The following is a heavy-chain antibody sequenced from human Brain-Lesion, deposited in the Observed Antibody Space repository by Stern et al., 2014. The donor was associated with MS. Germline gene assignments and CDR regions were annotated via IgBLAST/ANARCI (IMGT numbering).Heavy chain of an antibody. Sequence: QVQLVQSGAEVTKPGASVKVSFKTSGYIFTGSSIHWVLQAPGQGLKWIAWINPTPGGTTYAQKFQGRVTMSRDTSISTAYVELSSLTSDDTAVYYCARDQRGITIFGVVTDYYYLGMDVWGQGTTVTVSS. V-gene: IGHV1-2*02. CDR1: GYIFTGSS. CDR3: ARDQRGITIFGVVTDYYYLGMDV. D-gene: IGHD3-3*01. J-gene: IGHJ6*02. CDR2: INPTPGGT.